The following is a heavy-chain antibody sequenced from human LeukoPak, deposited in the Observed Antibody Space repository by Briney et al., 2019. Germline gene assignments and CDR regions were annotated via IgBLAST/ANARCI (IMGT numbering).Heavy chain of an antibody. CDR3: AKESGKFDY. J-gene: IGHJ4*02. V-gene: IGHV3-43*02. CDR1: GLNFDDSA. Sequence: PGGSLRLSCVASGLNFDDSAMHWVRQAPGGGLEWVSLISADGGSTFSADSVKGRFSISRDNSKNSLYLQMNSLRSEDTAMYYCAKESGKFDYWGQGTLVAVSS. CDR2: ISADGGST.